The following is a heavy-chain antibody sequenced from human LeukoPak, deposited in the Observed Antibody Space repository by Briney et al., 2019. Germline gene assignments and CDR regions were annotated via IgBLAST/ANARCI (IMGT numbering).Heavy chain of an antibody. CDR1: GGSVSRNSDY. Sequence: SETLSLNCTVSGGSVSRNSDYWGWIRQPPGKGLEWIGSIYYGGSTYYNPSLKSRVAISVDTSKNQFSLKLSSVTAADTAVYYCARHSITAGTEYAFDIWGQGTMVTVSS. D-gene: IGHD6-13*01. CDR3: ARHSITAGTEYAFDI. CDR2: IYYGGST. J-gene: IGHJ3*02. V-gene: IGHV4-39*07.